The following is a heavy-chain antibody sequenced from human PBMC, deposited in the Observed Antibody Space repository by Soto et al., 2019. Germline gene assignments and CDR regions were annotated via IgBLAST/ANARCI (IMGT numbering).Heavy chain of an antibody. J-gene: IGHJ6*02. Sequence: PGGSLRLSCAASGFTFSSYSMNWVRQAPGKGLEWVSSISSSSSYIYYADSVKGRFTISRDNAKNSLYLQMNSLRAEDTAVYYCARDGSGSYSKPAYDYYYYGMDVWGQGTTVTVSS. D-gene: IGHD3-10*01. CDR1: GFTFSSYS. V-gene: IGHV3-21*01. CDR2: ISSSSSYI. CDR3: ARDGSGSYSKPAYDYYYYGMDV.